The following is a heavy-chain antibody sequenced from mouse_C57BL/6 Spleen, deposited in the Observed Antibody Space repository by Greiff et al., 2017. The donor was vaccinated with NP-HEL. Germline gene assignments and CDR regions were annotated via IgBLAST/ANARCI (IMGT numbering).Heavy chain of an antibody. J-gene: IGHJ3*01. CDR2: ISSGGSYT. Sequence: EVKLVESGGDLVKPGGSLKLSCAASGFTFSSYGMSWVRQTPDKRLEWVATISSGGSYTYYPDSVKGRFTISRDNAKNTLYLQMSSLKSEDTAMYYCARHGAYYSNYQAWFAYWGQGTLVTVSA. D-gene: IGHD2-5*01. CDR1: GFTFSSYG. V-gene: IGHV5-6*01. CDR3: ARHGAYYSNYQAWFAY.